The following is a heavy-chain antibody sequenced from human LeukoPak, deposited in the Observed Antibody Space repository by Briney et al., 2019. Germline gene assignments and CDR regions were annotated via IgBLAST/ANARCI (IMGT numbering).Heavy chain of an antibody. J-gene: IGHJ4*02. D-gene: IGHD5-18*01. CDR3: VSHHVDTAMELVY. CDR1: GGSISSYY. CDR2: IYYSGST. Sequence: SETLSLTCTVSGGSISSYYWSWIRQPPGKGLEWIGYIYYSGSTNFNPSLKSRVTISVDTSKNQFSLKLSSVTAADTAVYYCVSHHVDTAMELVYWGQGTLVTVSS. V-gene: IGHV4-59*01.